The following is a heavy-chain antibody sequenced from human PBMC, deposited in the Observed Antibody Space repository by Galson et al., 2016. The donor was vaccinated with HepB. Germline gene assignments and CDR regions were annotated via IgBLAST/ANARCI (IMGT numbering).Heavy chain of an antibody. D-gene: IGHD1-26*01. Sequence: ETLSLTCTASGGSVSSSNYYWSWIRQPPGKGLEWIGYIYYSGSTNYNPPLKSRVPISVDTSKNQFSLKLNSVTAADTAVYYCARDLGYSGNNWFDPWGQGTLVTVSS. CDR2: IYYSGST. J-gene: IGHJ5*02. CDR1: GGSVSSSNYY. CDR3: ARDLGYSGNNWFDP. V-gene: IGHV4-61*01.